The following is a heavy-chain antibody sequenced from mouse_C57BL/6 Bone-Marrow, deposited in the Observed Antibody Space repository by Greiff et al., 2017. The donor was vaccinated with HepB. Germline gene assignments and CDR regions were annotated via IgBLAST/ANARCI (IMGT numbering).Heavy chain of an antibody. V-gene: IGHV5-6*01. CDR3: AATYYGSSFDY. CDR1: GFTFSSYG. J-gene: IGHJ2*01. Sequence: EVMLVESGGDLVKPGGSLKLSCAASGFTFSSYGMSWVRQTPDKRLEWVATISSGGSYTYYPDSVKGRFTISRDNAKNTLYLQMSSLKSEDTAMYYCAATYYGSSFDYWGQGTTLTVSS. CDR2: ISSGGSYT. D-gene: IGHD1-1*01.